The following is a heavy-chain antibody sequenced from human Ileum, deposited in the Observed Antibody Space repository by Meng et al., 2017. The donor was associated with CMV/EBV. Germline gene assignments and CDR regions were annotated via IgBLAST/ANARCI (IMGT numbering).Heavy chain of an antibody. CDR2: INPSGDRT. V-gene: IGHV1-46*01. CDR1: GYTFSSFY. CDR3: TRDHADY. Sequence: ASAKVSCKAFGYTFSSFYMHWVRQVPGQGLEWMGVINPSGDRTRYAQKFQGRVSMTRDTSTSTLYMELRSLRSDDTAFYYCTRDHADYWGQGTLVTVSS. J-gene: IGHJ4*02.